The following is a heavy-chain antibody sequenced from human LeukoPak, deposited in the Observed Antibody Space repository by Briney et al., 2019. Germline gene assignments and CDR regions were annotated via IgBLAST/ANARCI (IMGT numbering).Heavy chain of an antibody. CDR1: GYSISSGYY. V-gene: IGHV4-38-2*01. J-gene: IGHJ4*02. CDR3: ARVRSCGFKGFDY. Sequence: PSETLSLTCAVSGYSISSGYYWGWIRQPPGKGLEWIGSIYHSGSTYYNPSLKSRVTISIDTSKNQFSLKLTSVTAADTAVYYCARVRSCGFKGFDYWGQGTLVTVSS. D-gene: IGHD6-19*01. CDR2: IYHSGST.